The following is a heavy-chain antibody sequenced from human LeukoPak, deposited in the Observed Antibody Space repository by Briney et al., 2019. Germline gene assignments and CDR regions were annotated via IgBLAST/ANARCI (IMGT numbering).Heavy chain of an antibody. CDR2: ISSSSSTI. Sequence: GGSLRLSCAASGFTFSSYSMNWVRQAPGKGLEWVSYISSSSSTIYYADSVKGRFTISRDNAKNSLYLQMNSLRAEDTAVYYCARDEKVRGVPKLVNYYYYGMDVWGQGTTVTVSS. D-gene: IGHD3-10*01. J-gene: IGHJ6*02. CDR3: ARDEKVRGVPKLVNYYYYGMDV. V-gene: IGHV3-48*04. CDR1: GFTFSSYS.